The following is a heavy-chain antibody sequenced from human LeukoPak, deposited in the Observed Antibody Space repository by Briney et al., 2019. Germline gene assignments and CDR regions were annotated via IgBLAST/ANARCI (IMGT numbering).Heavy chain of an antibody. D-gene: IGHD6-13*01. Sequence: GGSLRLSCAASGFTFSNAWMSWVRQAPGKGLEWVGRIKSKTDGGTTDYAAPVKGRFTISRDDSKNTLYLQMNSLRAEDTAVYYCARDSRIDASDIWGQGTMVTVSS. CDR1: GFTFSNAW. CDR3: ARDSRIDASDI. J-gene: IGHJ3*02. CDR2: IKSKTDGGTT. V-gene: IGHV3-15*01.